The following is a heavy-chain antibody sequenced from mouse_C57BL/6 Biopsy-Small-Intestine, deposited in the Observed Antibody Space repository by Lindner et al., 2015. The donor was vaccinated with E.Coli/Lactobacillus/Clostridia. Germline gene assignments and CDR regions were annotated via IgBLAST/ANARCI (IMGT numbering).Heavy chain of an antibody. J-gene: IGHJ3*01. CDR1: GYAFSSCW. V-gene: IGHV1-80*01. CDR2: IYPGDGDT. CDR3: ARGEGYYKAWFAY. D-gene: IGHD2-3*01. Sequence: VQLQESGAELVKPGASVKISCKASGYAFSSCWMNWVKQRPGKGLEWIGQIYPGDGDTNYNGKFKGKATLTADKSSSTAYMQLSSLTSEDSAVYFCARGEGYYKAWFAYWGQGTLVTVSA.